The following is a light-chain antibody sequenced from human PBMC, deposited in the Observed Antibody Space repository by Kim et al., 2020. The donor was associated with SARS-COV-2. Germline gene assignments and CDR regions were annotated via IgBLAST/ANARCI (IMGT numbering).Light chain of an antibody. J-gene: IGKJ2*03. V-gene: IGKV3-20*01. Sequence: EIVLTQSPGTLSLSPGESPTLSCRASQTVESNRLAWYQQKPGQAPRLLIYGVSNRATGIPDRFSGSGSGTDFTLTISRLEPEDFAVYFCQQSHTPLSFGRGTKLEIK. CDR2: GVS. CDR3: QQSHTPLS. CDR1: QTVESNR.